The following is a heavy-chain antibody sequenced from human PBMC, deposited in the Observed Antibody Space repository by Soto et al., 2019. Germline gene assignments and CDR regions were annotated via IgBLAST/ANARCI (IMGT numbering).Heavy chain of an antibody. Sequence: GGSLRLSCAASGFTFSSYGMHWVRQAPGKGLEWVAIISYDGSNKYYADSVKGRFTISRDNSKNTLYLQMNSLRAEDTAVYYCAKDLLSSSWLDAFDIWGQGTMVTVSS. V-gene: IGHV3-30*18. J-gene: IGHJ3*02. CDR3: AKDLLSSSWLDAFDI. CDR2: ISYDGSNK. D-gene: IGHD6-13*01. CDR1: GFTFSSYG.